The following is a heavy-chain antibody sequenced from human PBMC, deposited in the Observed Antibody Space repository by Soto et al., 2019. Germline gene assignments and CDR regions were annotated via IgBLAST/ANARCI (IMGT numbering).Heavy chain of an antibody. V-gene: IGHV3-23*01. CDR3: AKWRGDPVVNRYYYGMDV. Sequence: GRSLRLSCAASGFTFSSYAMSWVRQAPGKGLEWVSAISGSGGSTYYADSVKGRFTVSRDNSKNTLYLQMNSLRAEDTAVYYCAKWRGDPVVNRYYYGMDVWGQGTTVTVSS. J-gene: IGHJ6*02. CDR2: ISGSGGST. D-gene: IGHD2-2*01. CDR1: GFTFSSYA.